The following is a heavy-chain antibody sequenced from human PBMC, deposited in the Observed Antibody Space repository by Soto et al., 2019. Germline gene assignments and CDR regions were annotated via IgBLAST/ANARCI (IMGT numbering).Heavy chain of an antibody. J-gene: IGHJ6*02. V-gene: IGHV1-18*01. CDR1: GYTFNNYG. CDR3: XXXXXXXXXXXGMDV. Sequence: QVQLVQSGAEVKKPGASVKVSCKTSGYTFNNYGISWVRQAPGQGLEWMGWISDYNGNTNYPQKFQGRVTMTTDTSTKTVYMVLTSXXXDDTXXYYXXXXXXXXXXXXGMDVWGRGTTVTVSS. CDR2: ISDYNGNT.